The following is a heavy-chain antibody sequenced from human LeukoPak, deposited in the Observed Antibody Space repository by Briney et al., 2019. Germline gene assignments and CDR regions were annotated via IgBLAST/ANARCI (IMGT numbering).Heavy chain of an antibody. Sequence: SVKVSCKASGGTFSSYAISWVRQAPGQGLEWMGGIIPIFGTANYAQKFQGRVTITTDESTSTAYMELSSLRSEDTAVFYCARVTRGSSSALDYFDYWGQGTLVTVSS. V-gene: IGHV1-69*05. CDR2: IIPIFGTA. CDR1: GGTFSSYA. CDR3: ARVTRGSSSALDYFDY. D-gene: IGHD6-6*01. J-gene: IGHJ4*02.